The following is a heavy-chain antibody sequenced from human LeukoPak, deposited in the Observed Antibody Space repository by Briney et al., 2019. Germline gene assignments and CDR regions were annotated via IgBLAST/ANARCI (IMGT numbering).Heavy chain of an antibody. CDR3: ATGYSSILYYYYGMDV. CDR2: INAGNGNT. V-gene: IGHV1-3*01. CDR1: GYTFTSYA. Sequence: ASVKVSRKASGYTFTSYAMHWVRQAPGQRLEWMGWINAGNGNTKYSQKFQGRVTITRDTSASTAYMELSSLRSEDTAVYYCATGYSSILYYYYGMDVWGQGTTVTVSS. J-gene: IGHJ6*02. D-gene: IGHD6-13*01.